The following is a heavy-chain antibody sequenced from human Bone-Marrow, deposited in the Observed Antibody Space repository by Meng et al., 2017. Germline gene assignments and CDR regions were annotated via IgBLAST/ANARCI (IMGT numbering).Heavy chain of an antibody. CDR3: ARVTPASHYYGSGTYIGFDY. CDR2: ISSRSSYI. V-gene: IGHV3-21*01. Sequence: GESLKISCAASGFIFSTYSMNWVRQAPGKGLEWASSISSRSSYIYNADSVKGRFTISRDNAKNSLYLQMNSLRAEDTAVYYCARVTPASHYYGSGTYIGFDYWGQGTLVTVSS. J-gene: IGHJ4*02. CDR1: GFIFSTYS. D-gene: IGHD3-10*01.